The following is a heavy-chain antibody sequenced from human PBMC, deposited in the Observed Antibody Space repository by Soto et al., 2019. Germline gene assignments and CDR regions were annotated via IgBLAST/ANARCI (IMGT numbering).Heavy chain of an antibody. CDR2: ISAGGGTT. CDR1: GDTFSSNA. V-gene: IGHV3-23*01. CDR3: SMDIRSIWTKNWFDP. D-gene: IGHD6-6*01. J-gene: IGHJ5*02. Sequence: GGSLRLSCAASGDTFSSNAMSWMRQAPGKGQEWVSAISAGGGTTSYSDSVKGRFTISRDNSKNTLYLQMNTLRAEDTAFFFFSMDIRSIWTKNWFDPWGQGTLVTVSS.